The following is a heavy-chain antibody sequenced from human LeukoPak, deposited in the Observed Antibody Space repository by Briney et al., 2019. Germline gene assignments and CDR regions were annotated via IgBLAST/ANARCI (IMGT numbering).Heavy chain of an antibody. CDR3: AKDLEGAAAGIRY. CDR1: GFTFSNYG. V-gene: IGHV3-30*02. CDR2: IRFDGSNK. J-gene: IGHJ4*02. Sequence: GGSLRLSCAASGFTFSNYGMHWVRQAPGKGLEWVAFIRFDGSNKYYADSVKGRFTISRDNSKNTLYLQMNSLRAEDTAVYYCAKDLEGAAAGIRYWGQGTLVTVSS. D-gene: IGHD6-13*01.